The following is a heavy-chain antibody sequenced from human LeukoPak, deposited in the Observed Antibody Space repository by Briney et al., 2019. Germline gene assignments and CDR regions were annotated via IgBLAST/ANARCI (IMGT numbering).Heavy chain of an antibody. D-gene: IGHD5-18*01. CDR3: ARDSATAMVPDY. CDR1: GFTFSSYA. V-gene: IGHV3-74*01. J-gene: IGHJ4*02. CDR2: INSDGSST. Sequence: GGSLRLSCAASGFTFSSYAMSWVRQAPGKGLVWVSRINSDGSSTSYADSVKGRFTISRDDAKNTLYLQMNSLRAEDTAVYYCARDSATAMVPDYWGQGTLVTVSS.